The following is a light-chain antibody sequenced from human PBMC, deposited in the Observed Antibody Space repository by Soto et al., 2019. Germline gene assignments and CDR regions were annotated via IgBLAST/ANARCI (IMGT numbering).Light chain of an antibody. CDR3: QQYGGSLQT. CDR2: GAS. J-gene: IGKJ1*01. Sequence: EIVLTQSPGTLALSPGEGATLSCRASQSVSKYLAWYQQKPGQAPRLLIYGASSRATGIPDSFSGSGSGTDFTLTISRLEPEDFAVYYCQQYGGSLQTFGQGTKVDIK. V-gene: IGKV3-20*01. CDR1: QSVSKY.